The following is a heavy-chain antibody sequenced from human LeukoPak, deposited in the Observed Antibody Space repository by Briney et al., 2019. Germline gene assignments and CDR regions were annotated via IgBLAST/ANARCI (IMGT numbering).Heavy chain of an antibody. Sequence: PGGSLRLSCAASGFTFSSYTMTWARQTPGKGLEWVSGISGSGAITDYVDSVKGRSTISRDNSKNTVYLQMHSLRTEDTAVYYCAKIIAVTESYWYGMDVWGQGTTVTVSS. CDR2: ISGSGAIT. CDR3: AKIIAVTESYWYGMDV. D-gene: IGHD4-17*01. V-gene: IGHV3-23*01. CDR1: GFTFSSYT. J-gene: IGHJ6*02.